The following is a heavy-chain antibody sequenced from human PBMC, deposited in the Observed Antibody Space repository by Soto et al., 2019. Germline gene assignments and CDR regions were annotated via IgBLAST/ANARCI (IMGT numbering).Heavy chain of an antibody. D-gene: IGHD6-13*01. Sequence: SETLSLTCLVSGGSVSSVSYFWSWIRQPPGKGLEWIGYISYSGSTKYNPSLKGRVTISLNTSKNQFSLKLGSVTAADTAVYFCARDGGIAVTGASVRYYGLDVWGQGTTVTVSS. J-gene: IGHJ6*02. V-gene: IGHV4-61*01. CDR1: GGSVSSVSYF. CDR3: ARDGGIAVTGASVRYYGLDV. CDR2: ISYSGST.